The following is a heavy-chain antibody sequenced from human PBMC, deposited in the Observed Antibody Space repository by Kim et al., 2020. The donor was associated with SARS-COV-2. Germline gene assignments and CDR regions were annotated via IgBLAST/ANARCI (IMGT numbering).Heavy chain of an antibody. J-gene: IGHJ3*02. CDR3: AGVFGDVGWGYSPGRAFDI. V-gene: IGHV3-48*02. Sequence: GRITITRDNAKNSLYLQMNSLRDEDTAVYYCAGVFGDVGWGYSPGRAFDIWGQGTMVTVSS. D-gene: IGHD2-8*02.